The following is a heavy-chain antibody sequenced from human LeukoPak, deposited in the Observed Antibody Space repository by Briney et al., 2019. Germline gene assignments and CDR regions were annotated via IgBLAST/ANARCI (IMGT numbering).Heavy chain of an antibody. V-gene: IGHV4-39*07. D-gene: IGHD3-22*01. J-gene: IGHJ3*02. Sequence: LETLSLTCTVSGGSISSSSYYWGWIRQPPGNGLEWIGSIYYSGSTYYNPSLKSRVTISVDTSKNQFSLKLSSVTAADTAVYYCARDGYYYDSSGYYYDDAFDIWGQGTMVTVSS. CDR2: IYYSGST. CDR3: ARDGYYYDSSGYYYDDAFDI. CDR1: GGSISSSSYY.